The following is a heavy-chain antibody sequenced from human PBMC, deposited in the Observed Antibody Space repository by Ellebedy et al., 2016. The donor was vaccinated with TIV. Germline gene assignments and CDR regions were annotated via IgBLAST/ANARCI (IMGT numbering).Heavy chain of an antibody. V-gene: IGHV3-7*01. CDR1: GFSFRSYW. D-gene: IGHD1-26*01. CDR3: ARRGSYCDYAVQINSWLDT. Sequence: GESLKISCAASGFSFRSYWMSWVRQAPGKGLEWVANIYQDGSFRYYVDSVKGRFTISRDNADNSLFLQMTSLKAEDTAVYYCARRGSYCDYAVQINSWLDTWGRGTLVAVSS. CDR2: IYQDGSFR. J-gene: IGHJ5*02.